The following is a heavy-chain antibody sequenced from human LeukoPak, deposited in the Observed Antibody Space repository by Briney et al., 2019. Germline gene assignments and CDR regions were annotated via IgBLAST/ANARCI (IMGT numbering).Heavy chain of an antibody. Sequence: GGSLRFSCAASGFTFGSYAMSWVRQAPGKGLEWVSAISGGGGITYHADSVKGRFTISRDNSKNTLYLQMNSLRAEDTAVYYCAKDVAVAGRGHYFDYWGQGTLVTVSS. CDR1: GFTFGSYA. CDR3: AKDVAVAGRGHYFDY. V-gene: IGHV3-23*01. J-gene: IGHJ4*02. D-gene: IGHD6-19*01. CDR2: ISGGGGIT.